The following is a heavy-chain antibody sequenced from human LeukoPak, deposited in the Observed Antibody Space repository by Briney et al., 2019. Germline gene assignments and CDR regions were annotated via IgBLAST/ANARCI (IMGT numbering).Heavy chain of an antibody. CDR1: GFTFSSYA. V-gene: IGHV3-23*01. CDR3: AKSGGTYYYDSSGVYWGAFDI. Sequence: GGSLRLSCAASGFTFSSYAMSWVRQAPGKGLEWVSSISATGGSTYYADSVKGRSTISRDNSKNTLYLQMNSLRAEDTAVYYCAKSGGTYYYDSSGVYWGAFDIWGQGTMVTVSS. CDR2: ISATGGST. J-gene: IGHJ3*02. D-gene: IGHD3-22*01.